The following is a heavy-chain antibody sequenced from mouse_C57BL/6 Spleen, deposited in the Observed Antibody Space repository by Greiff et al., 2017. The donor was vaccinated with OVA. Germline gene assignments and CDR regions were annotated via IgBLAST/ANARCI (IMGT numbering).Heavy chain of an antibody. J-gene: IGHJ4*01. CDR1: GFTFSDYG. CDR3: ARKENLSYYAMDY. CDR2: ISSGSSTI. Sequence: EVMLVESGGGLVKPGGSLKLSCAASGFTFSDYGMHWVRQAPEKGLEWVAYISSGSSTIYYADTVKGRFTISRDNAKNTLFLQMTSLRSEDTAMYYCARKENLSYYAMDYWGQGTSVTVSS. V-gene: IGHV5-17*01.